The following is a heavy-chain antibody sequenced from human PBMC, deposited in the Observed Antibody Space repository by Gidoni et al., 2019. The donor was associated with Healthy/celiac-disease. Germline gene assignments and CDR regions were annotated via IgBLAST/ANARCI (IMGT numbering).Heavy chain of an antibody. Sequence: EVQLVQSGAEVKKPGESLKISCKGSGYSFTSYWIGWLRQMPGKGLEWMGIIYPGDSDTRYSPSFQGQVTISADKSISTAYLQWSSLKASDTAMYYCARRGLYCSSTSCYAQGDYWYFDPWGRGTLVTVSS. J-gene: IGHJ2*01. D-gene: IGHD2-2*01. CDR1: GYSFTSYW. CDR2: IYPGDSDT. CDR3: ARRGLYCSSTSCYAQGDYWYFDP. V-gene: IGHV5-51*01.